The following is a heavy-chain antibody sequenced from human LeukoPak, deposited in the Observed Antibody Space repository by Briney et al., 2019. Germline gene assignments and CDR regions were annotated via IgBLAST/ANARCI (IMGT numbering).Heavy chain of an antibody. D-gene: IGHD3-22*01. CDR3: ARGGDYYDSSGPLH. J-gene: IGHJ4*02. CDR2: INPGGGST. Sequence: ASVKVSCKASGYTLTGYYIHWVRQAPGQGLEWMGMINPGGGSTNYAQKFQGRVTITRDTSTSTVYMELSSLRSEDTAVYYCARGGDYYDSSGPLHWGQGTLVTVSS. CDR1: GYTLTGYY. V-gene: IGHV1-46*01.